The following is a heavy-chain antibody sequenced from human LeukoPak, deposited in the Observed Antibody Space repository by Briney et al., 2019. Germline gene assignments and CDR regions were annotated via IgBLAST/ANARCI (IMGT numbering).Heavy chain of an antibody. CDR1: GYTFTGYY. CDR2: INPNSGGT. V-gene: IGHV1-2*02. J-gene: IGHJ4*02. CDR3: ARDPTPYYYDSSGYYPLDY. Sequence: ASVKVSCKASGYTFTGYYMHWVRQAPRQGLEWMGWINPNSGGTNYAQKFQGRVTMTRDTSISTAYMELSRLRSDDTAVYYCARDPTPYYYDSSGYYPLDYWGQGTLVTVSS. D-gene: IGHD3-22*01.